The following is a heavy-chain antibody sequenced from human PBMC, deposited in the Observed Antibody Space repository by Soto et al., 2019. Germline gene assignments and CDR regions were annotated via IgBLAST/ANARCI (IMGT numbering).Heavy chain of an antibody. V-gene: IGHV4-30-2*01. CDR2: IYHSGST. J-gene: IGHJ4*02. CDR1: CGSISSGGYS. Sequence: TLSLTCAVSCGSISSGGYSWSWIRQPPGKGLEWIGYIYHSGSTYYNPSLKSRVTISVDRSKNQLSLKLSSVTAADTAVYYCARHRVLPAQYYFDSWGQGVVVTVSS. CDR3: ARHRVLPAQYYFDS. D-gene: IGHD2-2*01.